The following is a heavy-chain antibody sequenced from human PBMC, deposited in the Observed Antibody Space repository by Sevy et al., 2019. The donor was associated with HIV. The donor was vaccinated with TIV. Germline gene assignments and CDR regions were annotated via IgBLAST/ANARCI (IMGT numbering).Heavy chain of an antibody. CDR1: GYTFNNYI. J-gene: IGHJ4*02. D-gene: IGHD2-15*01. Sequence: ASVKVSCKGSGYTFNNYIIYWVRQAPGQSLEWMGWVNTATGDTRRSPKFQGRVIITRDTSARTAYMELNSLRSEDTAVYYCARDFCSGGSCYSAFVYCGQGTLVTVSS. CDR2: VNTATGDT. CDR3: ARDFCSGGSCYSAFVY. V-gene: IGHV1-3*04.